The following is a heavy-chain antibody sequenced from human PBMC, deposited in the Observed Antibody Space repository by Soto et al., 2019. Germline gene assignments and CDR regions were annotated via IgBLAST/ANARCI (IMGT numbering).Heavy chain of an antibody. Sequence: GGSLRLSCAASGFTFSSYSMNWVRQAPGKGLEWVSYISSSSSTIYYADSVKGRVTITRDTSASTAYMELSSLRSEDTAVYYCARTSGYYLYDYWGQGTLVTVSS. CDR2: ISSSSSTI. J-gene: IGHJ4*02. CDR1: GFTFSSYS. CDR3: ARTSGYYLYDY. D-gene: IGHD3-22*01. V-gene: IGHV3-48*01.